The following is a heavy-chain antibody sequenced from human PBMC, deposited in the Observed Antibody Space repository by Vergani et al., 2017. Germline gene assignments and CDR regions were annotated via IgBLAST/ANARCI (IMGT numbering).Heavy chain of an antibody. Sequence: QAQLVESGGGVVQPGSSLRLSCAASGFTFTDYGMHWVRQAPGKGLEWVAVIWSNGVNKYYADSVRGRFTFSRDNSRYTLVLQMDSLRAEDTAVYHCVRERATFDAFDGWGQGTMVTVSS. CDR1: GFTFTDYG. CDR3: VRERATFDAFDG. V-gene: IGHV3-33*01. J-gene: IGHJ3*01. CDR2: IWSNGVNK.